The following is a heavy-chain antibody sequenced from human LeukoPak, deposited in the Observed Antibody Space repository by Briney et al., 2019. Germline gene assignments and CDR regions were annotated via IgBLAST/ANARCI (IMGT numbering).Heavy chain of an antibody. J-gene: IGHJ4*02. CDR2: IYYSGST. Sequence: PSETLSLTCTVSGGSISSYYWSWIRQPPGKGLEWIGSIYYSGSTYYNPSLKSRVTISVDTSKNQFSLKLSSVTAADTAVHYCARDYQGGYGDKTVDYWGQGALVTVSS. CDR3: ARDYQGGYGDKTVDY. D-gene: IGHD5-18*01. CDR1: GGSISSYY. V-gene: IGHV4-59*12.